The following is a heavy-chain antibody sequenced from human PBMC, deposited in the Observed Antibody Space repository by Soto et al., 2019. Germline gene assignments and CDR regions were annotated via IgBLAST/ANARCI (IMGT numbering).Heavy chain of an antibody. V-gene: IGHV1-18*04. D-gene: IGHD3-3*01. J-gene: IGHJ5*02. CDR2: ISAYNGNT. Sequence: QVQLVQSGAEVKKPGASVKVSCKASGYTFTSYGISWVRQAPGQGLEWMGWISAYNGNTNYAQKLQGRVTMTTDTSTSTAYRERRSLRSVDTAVYYGSSVEYDFWSPWGQGTLVTVSS. CDR1: GYTFTSYG. CDR3: SSVEYDFWSP.